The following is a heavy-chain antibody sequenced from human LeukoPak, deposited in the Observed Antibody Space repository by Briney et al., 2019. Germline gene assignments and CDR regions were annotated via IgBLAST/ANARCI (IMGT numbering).Heavy chain of an antibody. Sequence: SGGSLRLSCAASGFTFSSYVMNWVRQAPGKGLEWVSGISDSADSTYYPDSVKGRFTVSRDNSRNTLYLQMNSLRAEDTAVYYCARGVHNSFDYWGQGTPVTVSS. CDR1: GFTFSSYV. J-gene: IGHJ4*02. V-gene: IGHV3-23*01. D-gene: IGHD3-10*01. CDR2: ISDSADST. CDR3: ARGVHNSFDY.